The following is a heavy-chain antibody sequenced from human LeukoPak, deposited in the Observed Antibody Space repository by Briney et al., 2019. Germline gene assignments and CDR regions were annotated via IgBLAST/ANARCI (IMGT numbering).Heavy chain of an antibody. Sequence: PGGSLRLSCAASGFTFSSNWMSWVRQAPGKGLEWVANINQYESEKYYVDSVKGRFTISRDNAKNSLYLQMNSLRVEDTAMYYRAMGDYFDYWGQGTLVTVSS. J-gene: IGHJ4*02. V-gene: IGHV3-7*01. CDR1: GFTFSSNW. CDR2: INQYESEK. CDR3: AMGDYFDY.